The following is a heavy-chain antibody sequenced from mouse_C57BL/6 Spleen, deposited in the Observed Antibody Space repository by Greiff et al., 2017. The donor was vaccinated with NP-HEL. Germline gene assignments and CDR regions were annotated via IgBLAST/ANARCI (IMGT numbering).Heavy chain of an antibody. CDR1: GYTFTSYW. J-gene: IGHJ4*01. Sequence: QVQLQQPGAELVMPGASVKLSCKASGYTFTSYWMHWVKQRPGQGLEWIGEIDPSDSYTNYNQKFKGKSTLTVDKSSSTAYMQLSSLTSEDSAVYYCARKGVPGAMDYWGQGTSVTVSS. CDR3: ARKGVPGAMDY. CDR2: IDPSDSYT. V-gene: IGHV1-69*01.